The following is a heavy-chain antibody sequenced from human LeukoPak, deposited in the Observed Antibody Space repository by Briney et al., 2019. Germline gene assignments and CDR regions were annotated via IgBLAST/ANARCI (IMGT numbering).Heavy chain of an antibody. CDR2: ISTTGTS. CDR3: ARRYGDYRNYGLDV. D-gene: IGHD4-17*01. CDR1: GFTFSSYS. J-gene: IGHJ6*02. V-gene: IGHV3-48*04. Sequence: GGSLRLSCAASGFTFSSYSMNWFRQAPGKGLEWVSFISTTGTSHFADSVKGRFIISRDNAKNALYLQMNSLRAEDTAVYYCARRYGDYRNYGLDVWGQGTAVTVSS.